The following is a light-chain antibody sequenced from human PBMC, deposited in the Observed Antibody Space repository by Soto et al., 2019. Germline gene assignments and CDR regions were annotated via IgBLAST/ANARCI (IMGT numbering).Light chain of an antibody. J-gene: IGLJ1*01. CDR3: CSYAGSTTFYV. V-gene: IGLV2-23*01. CDR1: SSDVGSYNL. Sequence: QSVLAQPASVSGSPGQSITISCTGTSSDVGSYNLVSWYQHHPGKAPKLMIYEGSKRPSGVSNRLSGSKSGNTASLTISGLQAEDEADYYCCSYAGSTTFYVFGTGTKVTVL. CDR2: EGS.